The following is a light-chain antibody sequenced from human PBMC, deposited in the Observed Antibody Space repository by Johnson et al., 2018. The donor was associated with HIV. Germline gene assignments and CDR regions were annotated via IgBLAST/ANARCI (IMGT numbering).Light chain of an antibody. Sequence: QLVLTQPPSVSAAPGQKVTISCSGTTSNIGDHSVSWFQHLPGAAPKLLIYDNDRRPSGVPDRFSGSKSAASATLGITGLQTGDEADYYCGTWDSSLSALYVFGTGTKVTVL. CDR2: DND. V-gene: IGLV1-51*02. CDR1: TSNIGDHS. J-gene: IGLJ1*01. CDR3: GTWDSSLSALYV.